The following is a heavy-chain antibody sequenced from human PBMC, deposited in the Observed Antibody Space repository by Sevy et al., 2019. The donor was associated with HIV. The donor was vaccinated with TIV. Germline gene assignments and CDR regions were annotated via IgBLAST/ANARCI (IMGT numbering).Heavy chain of an antibody. D-gene: IGHD4-17*01. CDR2: IYWDDDK. CDR1: GISLSTSGMG. Sequence: SGPTLVKPTQTLTLTCTFSGISLSTSGMGVGWIRQPPGKALEWLALIYWDDDKRYSPSLKSRLTITKDTFKNQVVLTMTNMDPVDTATYYCAHWLYGDYVTNFDYWGQGTLVTVSS. CDR3: AHWLYGDYVTNFDY. J-gene: IGHJ4*02. V-gene: IGHV2-5*02.